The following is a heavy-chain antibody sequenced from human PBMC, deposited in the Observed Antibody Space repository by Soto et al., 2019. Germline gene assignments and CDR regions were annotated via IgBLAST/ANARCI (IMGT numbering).Heavy chain of an antibody. CDR3: ARETGREMATNARSVYYYYGMDV. Sequence: SETLSLTCASSGDNVSSNSAAWNWIRQSPSRGLEWLGRTYYRSKWYNDYAVSVKSRITINPDTSKNQFSLQLNSVTPEDTAVYYCARETGREMATNARSVYYYYGMDVWGQGTTVTVSS. D-gene: IGHD5-12*01. CDR2: TYYRSKWYN. CDR1: GDNVSSNSAA. V-gene: IGHV6-1*01. J-gene: IGHJ6*02.